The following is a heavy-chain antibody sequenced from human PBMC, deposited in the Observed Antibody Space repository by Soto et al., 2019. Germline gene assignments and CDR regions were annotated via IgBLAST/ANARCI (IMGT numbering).Heavy chain of an antibody. V-gene: IGHV3-33*01. D-gene: IGHD2-2*01. Sequence: GGSLRLSCAASGFTFSSYGMHWVRQAPGKGLEWVAVIWYDGSNKYYADSVKGRFTISRDNSKNTLYLQMNSLRAEDTAVYYCAREGGGIVVVPAAHFDYWGQGTLVTVSS. CDR1: GFTFSSYG. CDR3: AREGGGIVVVPAAHFDY. J-gene: IGHJ4*02. CDR2: IWYDGSNK.